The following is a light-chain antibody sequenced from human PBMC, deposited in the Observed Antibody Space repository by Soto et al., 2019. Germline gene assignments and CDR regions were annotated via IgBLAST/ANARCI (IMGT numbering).Light chain of an antibody. V-gene: IGKV3-15*01. Sequence: EIVMTQSPATLSVSPGASATLSCRASQSVSSNLAWYQQKPGQAPSLLIYGASTRATGIPARFRVSGSGTEFTLPIRSLKSEVFAVDDCQPYYDWPTFCPWTRLEIK. J-gene: IGKJ5*01. CDR3: QPYYDWPT. CDR2: GAS. CDR1: QSVSSN.